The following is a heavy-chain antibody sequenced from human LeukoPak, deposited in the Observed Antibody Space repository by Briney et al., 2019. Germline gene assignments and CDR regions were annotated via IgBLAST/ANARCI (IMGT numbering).Heavy chain of an antibody. V-gene: IGHV1-46*01. J-gene: IGHJ4*02. CDR2: INPSGGST. D-gene: IGHD3-22*01. Sequence: ASVKVSCKASGYTFTGYYMHWVRQAPGQGLEWMGIINPSGGSTSYAQKFQGRVTMTRDTSTSTVYMELSSLRSEDTAVYYCARVAADYYDSSAPIDYWGQGTLVTVSS. CDR3: ARVAADYYDSSAPIDY. CDR1: GYTFTGYY.